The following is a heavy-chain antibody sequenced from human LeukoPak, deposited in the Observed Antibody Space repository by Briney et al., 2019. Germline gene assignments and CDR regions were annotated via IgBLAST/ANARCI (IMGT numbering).Heavy chain of an antibody. CDR1: GFTFSSYE. CDR3: ASGYYDYVWGSYRYTGRDNWFDP. V-gene: IGHV3-48*03. J-gene: IGHJ5*02. Sequence: GGSLRLSCAASGFTFSSYEMNWVRQAPGKGLEWVSYISTTGSSIYYADSVKGRFTISRDNVKNLLYLQMNSLRAEDTAVYYCASGYYDYVWGSYRYTGRDNWFDPWGQGTLVTVSS. D-gene: IGHD3-16*02. CDR2: ISTTGSSI.